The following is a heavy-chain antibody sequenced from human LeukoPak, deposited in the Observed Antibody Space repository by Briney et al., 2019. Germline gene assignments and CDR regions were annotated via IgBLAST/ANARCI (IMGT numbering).Heavy chain of an antibody. J-gene: IGHJ3*02. CDR2: IYTSGST. Sequence: SETLSLTCTVSGGSISSYYWSWIRQPAGKGLEWIGRIYTSGSTNYNPSLKSRVTMSVDTSKNQFSLKLSSVTAADTAVYYCARNGLIRGSYRYPRKAFDIWGQGTMVTVSS. CDR3: ARNGLIRGSYRYPRKAFDI. CDR1: GGSISSYY. V-gene: IGHV4-4*07. D-gene: IGHD3-16*02.